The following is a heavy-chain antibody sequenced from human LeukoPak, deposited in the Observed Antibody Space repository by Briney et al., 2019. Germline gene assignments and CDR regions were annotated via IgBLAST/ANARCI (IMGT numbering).Heavy chain of an antibody. V-gene: IGHV1-18*01. CDR1: GYTFRQYS. CDR2: VSPSHTTR. Sequence: ASVKLSCKAPGYTFRQYSISWVRQAPGKGFEWMGWVSPSHTTRVYAQDFQGRVTMTADTNTNTVSMELRSLRFDDTAVYFCARDYILPLETDNGDGFAIWGQGTVVTVSS. D-gene: IGHD3-3*02. J-gene: IGHJ3*02. CDR3: ARDYILPLETDNGDGFAI.